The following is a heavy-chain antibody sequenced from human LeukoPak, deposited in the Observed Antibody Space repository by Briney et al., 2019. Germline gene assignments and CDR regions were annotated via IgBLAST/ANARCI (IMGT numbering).Heavy chain of an antibody. V-gene: IGHV3-21*01. J-gene: IGHJ4*02. Sequence: GGSLRLSCAASGFTFSSYSMNWVRQAPGKGLEWVSSISSSSSYIYYADSVKGRFTISRDNAKNSLYLQMNSLRAEDTAVYYCAKDQTRSRGYYFDYWGQGTLVTVSS. CDR1: GFTFSSYS. CDR2: ISSSSSYI. CDR3: AKDQTRSRGYYFDY. D-gene: IGHD6-19*01.